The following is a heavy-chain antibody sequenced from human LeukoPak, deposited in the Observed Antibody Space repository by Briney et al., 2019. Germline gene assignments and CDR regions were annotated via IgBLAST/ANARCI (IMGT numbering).Heavy chain of an antibody. D-gene: IGHD2-2*01. Sequence: ASVTVSCTASGYTFTGYYMHWVRQAPGQGLEWMGWINPNSGGTNYAQKFQGRVTMTRDTSTSTAYMELSRLRSDDTAVYYCARELVVPAANDAFDIWGQGTMVTVSS. CDR2: INPNSGGT. CDR1: GYTFTGYY. J-gene: IGHJ3*02. V-gene: IGHV1-2*02. CDR3: ARELVVPAANDAFDI.